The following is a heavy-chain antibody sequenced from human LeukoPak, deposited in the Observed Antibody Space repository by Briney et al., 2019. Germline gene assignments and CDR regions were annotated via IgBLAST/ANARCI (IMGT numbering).Heavy chain of an antibody. V-gene: IGHV1-46*01. CDR1: GYIFTSYF. J-gene: IGHJ4*02. CDR3: ATGITFGGIIGFDY. CDR2: INPSGGST. D-gene: IGHD3-16*02. Sequence: ASVKVSCKASGYIFTSYFMHWVRQAPGQGLEWMGLINPSGGSTRYAQNFQGRVTMTEDTSTDTAYMELSSLRSENTAVYYCATGITFGGIIGFDYWGQGTLVTVSS.